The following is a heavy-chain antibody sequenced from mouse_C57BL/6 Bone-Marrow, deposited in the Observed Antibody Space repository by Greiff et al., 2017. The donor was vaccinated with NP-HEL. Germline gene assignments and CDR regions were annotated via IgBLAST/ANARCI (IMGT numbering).Heavy chain of an antibody. D-gene: IGHD2-4*01. CDR1: GYTFTDYY. Sequence: QVQLKESGAELVRPGASVKLSCKASGYTFTDYYINWVKQRPGQGLEWIARIYPGSGNTYYNEKFKGKATLTAEKSSSTAYMQLSSLTSEDAAVYFCARLGLRGGSFDYWGQGTTLTVSS. CDR2: IYPGSGNT. CDR3: ARLGLRGGSFDY. J-gene: IGHJ2*01. V-gene: IGHV1-76*01.